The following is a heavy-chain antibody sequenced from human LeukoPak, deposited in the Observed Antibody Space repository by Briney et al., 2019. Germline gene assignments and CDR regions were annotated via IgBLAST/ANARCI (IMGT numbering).Heavy chain of an antibody. CDR2: IYSGGST. V-gene: IGHV3-53*01. J-gene: IGHJ6*03. CDR1: GFTVSSNY. CDR3: ARGRKSRIVVVPAAKTHYYYYMDV. D-gene: IGHD2-2*01. Sequence: GGSLRLSCAASGFTVSSNYMSRVRQAPGKGLEWVSVIYSGGSTYYADSVKGRFTISRDNSKNTLYLQMNSLRAEDTSVYYCARGRKSRIVVVPAAKTHYYYYMDVWGKGTTVTVSS.